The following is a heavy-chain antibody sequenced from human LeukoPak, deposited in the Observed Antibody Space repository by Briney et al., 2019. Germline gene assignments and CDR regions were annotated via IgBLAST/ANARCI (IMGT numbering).Heavy chain of an antibody. CDR3: ARAMTMPDY. CDR2: INHGGST. D-gene: IGHD4/OR15-4a*01. CDR1: GGSFSGYY. Sequence: SETLSLTCAVYGGSFSGYYWSWIRQPPGKGLEWIGEINHGGSTNYNPSLKSRVTISVDTSKNQFSLKLSSVTAADTAVYYCARAMTMPDYWGQGTLVTVSS. J-gene: IGHJ4*02. V-gene: IGHV4-34*01.